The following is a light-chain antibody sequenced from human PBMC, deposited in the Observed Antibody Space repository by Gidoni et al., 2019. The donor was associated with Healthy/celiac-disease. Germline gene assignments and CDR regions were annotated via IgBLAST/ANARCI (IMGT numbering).Light chain of an antibody. V-gene: IGKV2-28*01. CDR2: LGS. J-gene: IGKJ5*01. Sequence: DIVMTQSPLYLTVTPGEPAYISCRSSQSLLHSNGYNYLDWYLQKPGQSPQLLIYLGSNRASGVPDRFSGSGSGTDCTLKSSRVEAEDVGVYYCMQALQTPRFGQVTRLEIK. CDR1: QSLLHSNGYNY. CDR3: MQALQTPR.